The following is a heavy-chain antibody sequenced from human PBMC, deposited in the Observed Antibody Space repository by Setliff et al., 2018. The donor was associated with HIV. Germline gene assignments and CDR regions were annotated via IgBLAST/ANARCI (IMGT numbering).Heavy chain of an antibody. CDR3: AKDKTEGAMGH. Sequence: GASVKVSCKASGYTFTDYYIHWVRQAPGQGLEWIGWIYPNTGGTNYAQKFQGRVPMTRDTSTNTAYMEVRSLRPDDTAVYYCAKDKTEGAMGHWGQGTLVTVS. V-gene: IGHV1-2*02. D-gene: IGHD1-26*01. CDR1: GYTFTDYY. J-gene: IGHJ4*02. CDR2: IYPNTGGT.